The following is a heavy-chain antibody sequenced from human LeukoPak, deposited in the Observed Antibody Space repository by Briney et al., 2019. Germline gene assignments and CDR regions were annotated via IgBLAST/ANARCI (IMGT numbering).Heavy chain of an antibody. D-gene: IGHD3-10*01. CDR2: TKTDGSST. J-gene: IGHJ4*02. CDR3: GWGSGSRKDY. Sequence: GGSLRLSCAASGFTSSDYWMHWVRQAPGKGLVWVSRTKTDGSSTSYADSVKGRFTISRDNAKNTLYLQMNSLRVEDTAVYYCGWGSGSRKDYWGQGTLVTVSS. CDR1: GFTSSDYW. V-gene: IGHV3-74*01.